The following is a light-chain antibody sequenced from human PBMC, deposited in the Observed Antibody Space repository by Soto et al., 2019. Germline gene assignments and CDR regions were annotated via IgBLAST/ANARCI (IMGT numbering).Light chain of an antibody. V-gene: IGLV2-14*03. CDR1: SSDVGGYNY. CDR2: AVT. Sequence: QSALTQPASVSGSPGQSITISCTGTSSDVGGYNYVSWYQHHPGKVPKLMIYAVTSRPSGVSNRFSGSKSGNTASLTISGLQAEDEADYYCSSYTSTSTLVIFGGGTKLTVL. CDR3: SSYTSTSTLVI. J-gene: IGLJ2*01.